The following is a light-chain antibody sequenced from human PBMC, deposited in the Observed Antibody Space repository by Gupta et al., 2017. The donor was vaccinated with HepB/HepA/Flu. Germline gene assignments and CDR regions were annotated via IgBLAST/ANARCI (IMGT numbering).Light chain of an antibody. Sequence: AIQMTQSPSSLSASLGDRVSITCRASQGIRNDLGWYQQKPGKAPKLLIYAASSLQSGVPSRFSGSGSGTDFTLTISSLQPEDFATYYCRQHDNYPRTFGQGTKVEIK. CDR1: QGIRND. J-gene: IGKJ1*01. CDR3: RQHDNYPRT. CDR2: AAS. V-gene: IGKV1-6*01.